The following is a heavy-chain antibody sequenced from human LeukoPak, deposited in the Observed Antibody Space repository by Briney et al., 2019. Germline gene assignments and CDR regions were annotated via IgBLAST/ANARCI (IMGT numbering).Heavy chain of an antibody. CDR3: ARWALKSAFDI. J-gene: IGHJ3*02. V-gene: IGHV4-59*01. Sequence: SETLSLTCTVSGVSISSNYWSWIRQPPGKGLEWIGYMYHSGSTNYNPSLKSRVTISVDTSKNQFSLKLSSVTVADTAVYYCARWALKSAFDIWGQGTMVTVSS. CDR1: GVSISSNY. CDR2: MYHSGST.